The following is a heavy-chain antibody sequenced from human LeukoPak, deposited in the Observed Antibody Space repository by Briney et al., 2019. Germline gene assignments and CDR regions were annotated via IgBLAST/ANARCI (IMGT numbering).Heavy chain of an antibody. J-gene: IGHJ4*02. Sequence: SETLSLTCAVYGGSFSGYYWSWIRQPPGKGLEWIGEINHSGSTNYSPSLKSRVTISVDTSKNQFSLKLSSVTAADTAVYYCARGPSITGGNYFDYWGQGTLVTVSS. V-gene: IGHV4-34*01. D-gene: IGHD1-20*01. CDR3: ARGPSITGGNYFDY. CDR2: INHSGST. CDR1: GGSFSGYY.